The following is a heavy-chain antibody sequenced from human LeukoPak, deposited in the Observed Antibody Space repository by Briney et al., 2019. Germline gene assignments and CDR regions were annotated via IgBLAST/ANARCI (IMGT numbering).Heavy chain of an antibody. CDR2: ISWNSGSI. CDR3: AKNPTSTVTPWCFDY. CDR1: GFTFDDYA. V-gene: IGHV3-9*01. J-gene: IGHJ4*02. D-gene: IGHD4-17*01. Sequence: PGRSLRLSCAASGFTFDDYAMHWVRQAPGKGLEWVSGISWNSGSIGYADSVKGRFTISRDKAKNSLYLQMNSLRAEDTALYYCAKNPTSTVTPWCFDYWGQGTLVTVSS.